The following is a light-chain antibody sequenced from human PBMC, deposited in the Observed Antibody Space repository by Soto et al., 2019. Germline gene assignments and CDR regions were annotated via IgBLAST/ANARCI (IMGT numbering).Light chain of an antibody. CDR3: SSYTISSFYV. Sequence: QSALTQPASVSVSPGQSITISCTGTSSDVGGYNYVSWYQQHPGKAHKLMIYDVSNRPSGVSNRFSGSKSGNTASLTISGLQAEDEADYYCSSYTISSFYVFGTGTKLTVL. CDR1: SSDVGGYNY. J-gene: IGLJ1*01. CDR2: DVS. V-gene: IGLV2-14*01.